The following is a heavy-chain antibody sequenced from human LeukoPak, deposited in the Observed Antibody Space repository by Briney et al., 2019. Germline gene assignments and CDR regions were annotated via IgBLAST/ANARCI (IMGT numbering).Heavy chain of an antibody. CDR3: AKADGSSSSFFDP. CDR2: ISGSGAST. J-gene: IGHJ5*02. Sequence: QPGGSLRLSCAASGFTFSSYAMSWVRQAPGRGLEWVSAISGSGASTYYADSVKGRFTISRDNSKNMLYLQMNSLRAEDTAVYYCAKADGSSSSFFDPWGQGTLVTVSS. V-gene: IGHV3-23*01. D-gene: IGHD2-15*01. CDR1: GFTFSSYA.